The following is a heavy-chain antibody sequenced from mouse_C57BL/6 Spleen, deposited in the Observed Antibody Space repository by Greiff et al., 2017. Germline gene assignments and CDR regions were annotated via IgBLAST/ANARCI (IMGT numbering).Heavy chain of an antibody. J-gene: IGHJ2*01. CDR3: AREWGDSDYFDY. CDR2: IDPSDSYT. Sequence: QVQLQQPGAELVMPGASVKLSCKASGYTFTSYWMHWVKQRPGQGLEWIGEIDPSDSYTNYNQKFKGKSTLTVDKSSSTAYMQLSSLTSEDSAVYYCAREWGDSDYFDYWGQGTTLTVSS. D-gene: IGHD2-13*01. CDR1: GYTFTSYW. V-gene: IGHV1-69*01.